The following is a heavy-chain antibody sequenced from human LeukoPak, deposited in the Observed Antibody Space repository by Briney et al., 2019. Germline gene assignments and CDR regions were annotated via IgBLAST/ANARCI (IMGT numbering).Heavy chain of an antibody. CDR1: GFTFDDYA. Sequence: GGSLRLSCAASGFTFDDYAMHWVRQAPGKGLEWVSGISWNSGSIGYADSVKGRFTISRDNAKNSLYLQMNSLRAEDTALYYCAKDIGVGEFWYFDLWGRGTLVTVSS. CDR3: AKDIGVGEFWYFDL. J-gene: IGHJ2*01. D-gene: IGHD3-10*01. CDR2: ISWNSGSI. V-gene: IGHV3-9*01.